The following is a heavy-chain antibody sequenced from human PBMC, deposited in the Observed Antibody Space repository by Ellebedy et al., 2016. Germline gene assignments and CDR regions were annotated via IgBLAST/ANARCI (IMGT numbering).Heavy chain of an antibody. J-gene: IGHJ3*02. Sequence: SETLSLTCAVYGGSFSGYYWSWIRQPPGKGLEWIGEINHSGSTNYNPSLKSRVTISVDTSKNQFSLKLSSVTAADTAVNYCARGHGSSGWRDAFDIWGQGTMVTVSS. CDR2: INHSGST. V-gene: IGHV4-34*01. D-gene: IGHD6-19*01. CDR1: GGSFSGYY. CDR3: ARGHGSSGWRDAFDI.